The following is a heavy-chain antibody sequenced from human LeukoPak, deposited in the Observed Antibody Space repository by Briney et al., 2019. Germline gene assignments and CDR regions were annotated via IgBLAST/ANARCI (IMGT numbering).Heavy chain of an antibody. D-gene: IGHD3-10*01. V-gene: IGHV3-74*03. J-gene: IGHJ4*02. Sequence: PGGSLRLSCAASGFTFSDFWMHWVRQAPGKGLVWVSRIKSDGTTTTYADSVRGRFTISRDNAKNRLYLQMNSLRAEDTAVYYCARVCGSGSHFDYWGQGALVPVSS. CDR2: IKSDGTTT. CDR1: GFTFSDFW. CDR3: ARVCGSGSHFDY.